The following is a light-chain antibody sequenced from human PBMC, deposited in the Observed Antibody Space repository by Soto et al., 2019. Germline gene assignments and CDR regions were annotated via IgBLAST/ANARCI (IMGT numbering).Light chain of an antibody. CDR3: QQYNKWPLFT. J-gene: IGKJ3*01. Sequence: ETVLTQSPATFSVSPGERATLSCRASQSIGSNLAWYQQRPGQPPRLLIYGASTRATGVPDRFSGSGSGTEFTLTINSLQSEDFALYYCQQYNKWPLFTFGPGTKVDIK. V-gene: IGKV3-15*01. CDR2: GAS. CDR1: QSIGSN.